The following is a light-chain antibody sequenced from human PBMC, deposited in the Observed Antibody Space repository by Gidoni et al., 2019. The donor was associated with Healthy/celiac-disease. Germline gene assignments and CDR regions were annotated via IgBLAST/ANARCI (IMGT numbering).Light chain of an antibody. CDR1: QSVSSN. Sequence: EIVIPQSPATLSGAPEERATLSCRASQSVSSNLAWYQQKPGQAPRLLIYGASTRATGIPARFSGSGSGTEFTLTISSLQSEDFAVYYCQQYNNWPPLTFGGGTKVEIK. V-gene: IGKV3-15*01. J-gene: IGKJ4*01. CDR3: QQYNNWPPLT. CDR2: GAS.